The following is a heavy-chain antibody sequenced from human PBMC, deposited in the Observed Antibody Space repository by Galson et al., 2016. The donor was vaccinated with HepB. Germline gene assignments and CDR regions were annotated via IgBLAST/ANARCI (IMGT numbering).Heavy chain of an antibody. D-gene: IGHD1-26*01. CDR2: VDHSGST. CDR3: SSLSGSYPGDY. J-gene: IGHJ4*02. V-gene: IGHV4-34*01. Sequence: SETLSLTCAFSGGSFSGYYWSWIRQPPGKRLEWIGEVDHSGSTTYNPSLESRATISIDTAKNQFSLKLSSLTAADTAVYYCSSLSGSYPGDYWGQGTLVTGSS. CDR1: GGSFSGYY.